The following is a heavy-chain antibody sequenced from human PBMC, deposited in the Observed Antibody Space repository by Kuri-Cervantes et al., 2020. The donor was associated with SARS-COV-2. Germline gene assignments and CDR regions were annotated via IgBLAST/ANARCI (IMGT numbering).Heavy chain of an antibody. J-gene: IGHJ4*02. D-gene: IGHD6-13*01. CDR3: AKDRKQIAAAGLDY. V-gene: IGHV3-30*02. CDR1: GFTFSSYS. CDR2: IRYDGSNK. Sequence: GGSLRLSCAASGFTFSSYSMHWVRQAPGKGLEWVAFIRYDGSNKYYADSVKGRFTISRDNSKNTLYLQMNSLRAEDTAVYYCAKDRKQIAAAGLDYWGQGTLVTVSS.